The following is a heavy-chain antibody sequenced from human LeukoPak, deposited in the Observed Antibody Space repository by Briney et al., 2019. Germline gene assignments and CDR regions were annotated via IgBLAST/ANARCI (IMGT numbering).Heavy chain of an antibody. CDR2: ISAYNGNT. CDR3: ARAEEKGITGTDWGYFDY. CDR1: GYTFTSYG. D-gene: IGHD1-20*01. Sequence: EASVKVSCKASGYTFTSYGISWVRQAPGQGLEWMGWISAYNGNTNYAQKLQGRVTMTTDTSTSTAYMELRSLRSDDTAVYYCARAEEKGITGTDWGYFDYWGQGTLVTVSS. J-gene: IGHJ4*02. V-gene: IGHV1-18*01.